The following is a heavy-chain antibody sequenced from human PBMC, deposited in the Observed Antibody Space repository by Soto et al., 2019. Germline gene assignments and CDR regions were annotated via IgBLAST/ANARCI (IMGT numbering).Heavy chain of an antibody. CDR1: GFTFSSYD. J-gene: IGHJ6*03. Sequence: EVQLVESGGGLVQPGGSLRLSCAASGFTFSSYDMHWVRQATGKGLEWVSAIGTAGDTYYPGSVKGRFTISRENAKNSLYLQMNSRRAGDTTGYYCARGRDGYPPYYYYYMDVGGKGNTVTVS. D-gene: IGHD3-22*01. V-gene: IGHV3-13*01. CDR2: IGTAGDT. CDR3: ARGRDGYPPYYYYYMDV.